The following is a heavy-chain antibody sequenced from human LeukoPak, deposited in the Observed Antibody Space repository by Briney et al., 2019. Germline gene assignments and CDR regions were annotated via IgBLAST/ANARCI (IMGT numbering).Heavy chain of an antibody. CDR2: ISYDGSIK. D-gene: IGHD6-13*01. Sequence: PGGSLRLSCTASGFSFSNFAMPWVRQAPGKGLEWVAVISYDGSIKSYTDSVKGRFTISRDNSKNTLYLQMDSLRAEDTAMYYCARAYSSSWYVYYWGQGTLVTVSS. CDR3: ARAYSSSWYVYY. CDR1: GFSFSNFA. J-gene: IGHJ4*02. V-gene: IGHV3-30-3*01.